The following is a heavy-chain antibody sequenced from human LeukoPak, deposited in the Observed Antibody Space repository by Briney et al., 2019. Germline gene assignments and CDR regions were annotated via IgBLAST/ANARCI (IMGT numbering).Heavy chain of an antibody. D-gene: IGHD2-2*01. CDR3: ARERGGDCTTTTCRYGMDV. Sequence: PGGSLRLSCAASGFTVSGTYMSWVRQAPGKGLEWVSVIYSSGTTYYADSVKGRFTISRDTSKNTLYLQMNSLRAEDTAVYYCARERGGDCTTTTCRYGMDVWGQGTTVTVSS. V-gene: IGHV3-53*01. J-gene: IGHJ6*02. CDR2: IYSSGTT. CDR1: GFTVSGTY.